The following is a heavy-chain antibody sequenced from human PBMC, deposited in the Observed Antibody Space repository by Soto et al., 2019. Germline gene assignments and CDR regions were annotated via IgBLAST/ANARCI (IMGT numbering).Heavy chain of an antibody. J-gene: IGHJ4*02. V-gene: IGHV5-51*01. Sequence: GESLKISCKGSGYSFSSYWIGWVRQMPVKGLEWMGLIYPGDSDTRYSPSFQGQVTISADKSISTAYLQWSSLKASDTAMYYCASSDTAMDPFDYSGPGTLVTASS. CDR2: IYPGDSDT. D-gene: IGHD5-18*01. CDR3: ASSDTAMDPFDY. CDR1: GYSFSSYW.